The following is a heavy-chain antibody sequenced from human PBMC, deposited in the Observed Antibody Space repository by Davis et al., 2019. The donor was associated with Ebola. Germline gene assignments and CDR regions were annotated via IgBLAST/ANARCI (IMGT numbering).Heavy chain of an antibody. Sequence: AASVKVSCKAFGDTFISDYMNWVRQAPGQGLEWVGIINPSGGTTSYAQKFQGRVTMTRDTSTSTVYMELSSLKSEDTAVYYCATSSQTVPPDYWGQGTLVTVSS. J-gene: IGHJ4*02. CDR1: GDTFISDY. D-gene: IGHD4-17*01. CDR2: INPSGGTT. CDR3: ATSSQTVPPDY. V-gene: IGHV1-46*01.